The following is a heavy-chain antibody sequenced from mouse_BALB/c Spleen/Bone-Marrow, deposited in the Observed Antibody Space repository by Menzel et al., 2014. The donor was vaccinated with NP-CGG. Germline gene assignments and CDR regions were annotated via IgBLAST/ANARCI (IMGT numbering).Heavy chain of an antibody. CDR2: INPSNGGT. J-gene: IGHJ2*01. CDR3: TRSTMITYFDY. Sequence: QVQLQQSGAELVKPGASVKLSCKATGYTVTSYYMYWVKQRPGQGLEWIGEINPSNGGTNFNEKFKSKATLTVDKSSSTAYMQLSSLTSEDSAVYYCTRSTMITYFDYWGQGTTLTVSS. V-gene: IGHV1S81*02. CDR1: GYTVTSYY. D-gene: IGHD2-4*01.